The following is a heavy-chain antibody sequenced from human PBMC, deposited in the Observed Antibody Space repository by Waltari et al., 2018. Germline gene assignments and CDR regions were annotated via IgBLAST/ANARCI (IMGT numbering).Heavy chain of an antibody. CDR1: GGSFRGYY. V-gene: IGHV4-34*02. D-gene: IGHD1-1*01. Sequence: QVQLQQWGAGLLKPSETLSLTCAVYGGSFRGYYWSWIRQPPGKGLEWIGKTTDSERTKYNPSLKSRIGISVDTSKNQFSLTVFSVTAADAAVYYCARGDGTGKYGYWGQGTRVTVSS. CDR2: TTDSERT. CDR3: ARGDGTGKYGY. J-gene: IGHJ4*02.